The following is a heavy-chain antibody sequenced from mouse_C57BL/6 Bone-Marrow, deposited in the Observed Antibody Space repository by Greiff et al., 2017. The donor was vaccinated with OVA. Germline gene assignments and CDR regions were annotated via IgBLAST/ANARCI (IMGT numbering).Heavy chain of an antibody. CDR3: AASVYYYGSSWGFAY. CDR1: GYTFTSYW. J-gene: IGHJ3*01. CDR2: IDPSDSET. Sequence: QVQLQQSGAELVRPGSSVKLSCKASGYTFTSYWMHWVKQRPIQGLEWIGNIDPSDSETHYNQKFKDKATLTVDKSSSTAYMQLSSLTSEDSAVYYCAASVYYYGSSWGFAYWGQGTLVTVSA. V-gene: IGHV1-52*01. D-gene: IGHD1-1*01.